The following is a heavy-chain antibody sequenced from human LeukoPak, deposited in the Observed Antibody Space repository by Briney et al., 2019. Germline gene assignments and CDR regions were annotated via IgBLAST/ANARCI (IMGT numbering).Heavy chain of an antibody. CDR1: GFTFSTYA. CDR2: MSYDGSDK. J-gene: IGHJ6*03. V-gene: IGHV3-30-3*01. D-gene: IGHD2-2*02. Sequence: GGSLRLSCAASGFTFSTYAMHWVRQAPGEGLEWVAVMSYDGSDKFYADSVKGRFTISRDNSKNTLYLQMNSLRAEDTALYYCAKGFCSSTTCYTYYYYFMDVWGKGTTVTVSS. CDR3: AKGFCSSTTCYTYYYYFMDV.